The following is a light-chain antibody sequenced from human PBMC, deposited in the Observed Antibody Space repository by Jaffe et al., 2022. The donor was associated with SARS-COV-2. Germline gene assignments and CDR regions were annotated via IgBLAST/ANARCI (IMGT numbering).Light chain of an antibody. Sequence: EIVLTQSPGTLSLSPGERATLSCRASQSVSSSSLAWYQLKPGQAPRLLIFAASSRATGIPDRFSGSGSGTDFTLTISRLEPEDFAVYYCQQYGSSPMYTFGQGTKLEIK. CDR3: QQYGSSPMYT. V-gene: IGKV3-20*01. CDR1: QSVSSSS. J-gene: IGKJ2*01. CDR2: AAS.